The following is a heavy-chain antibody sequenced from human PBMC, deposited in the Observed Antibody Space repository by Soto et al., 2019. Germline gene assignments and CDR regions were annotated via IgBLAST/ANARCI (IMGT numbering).Heavy chain of an antibody. J-gene: IGHJ4*02. V-gene: IGHV4-30-2*01. CDR1: GGSISSGGYS. D-gene: IGHD6-13*01. Sequence: QLQLQESGSGLVKPSQTLSLTCAVSGGSISSGGYSWNWIRQPPGKGLEWIGYIYHSGSTYYNPSLKRRVTRSVDRSKSQFSLKLSSVTAADTAVYYCASSHAGAHITAAVHWGQGTLVTVSS. CDR3: ASSHAGAHITAAVH. CDR2: IYHSGST.